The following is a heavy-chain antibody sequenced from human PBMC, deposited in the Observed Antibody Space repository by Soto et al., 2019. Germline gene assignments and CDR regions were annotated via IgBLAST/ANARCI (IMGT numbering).Heavy chain of an antibody. V-gene: IGHV3-13*04. D-gene: IGHD3-22*01. CDR2: IGTTGDT. CDR1: GFTFSSYD. J-gene: IGHJ4*02. Sequence: EVQLVESGGGLVQPGGSLRLSCSASGFTFSSYDMHWVRQGTGKGLEWVSAIGTTGDTYYAGSVKGRFTISRENAKNSLYRQMNSLRAGDTAIYFCARAIGPTLFDYWGQGTLVTVSS. CDR3: ARAIGPTLFDY.